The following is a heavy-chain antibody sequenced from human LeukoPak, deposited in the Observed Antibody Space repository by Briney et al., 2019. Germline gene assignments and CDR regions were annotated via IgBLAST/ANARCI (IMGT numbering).Heavy chain of an antibody. CDR1: GFTFSSYW. D-gene: IGHD5-24*01. CDR2: ISGSGVSI. V-gene: IGHV3-23*01. CDR3: ANDGRGGYTFDY. J-gene: IGHJ4*02. Sequence: HPGGSLRLSCAASGFTFSSYWMSWVRQAPGKGLEWVSSISGSGVSIYYADSVKGRFTISRDNSKNTLYLQIHSLRAEDTAVYYCANDGRGGYTFDYWGQGTLVTVSS.